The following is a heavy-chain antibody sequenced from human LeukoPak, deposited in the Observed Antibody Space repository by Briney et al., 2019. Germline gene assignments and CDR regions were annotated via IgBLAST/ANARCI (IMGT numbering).Heavy chain of an antibody. J-gene: IGHJ4*02. CDR2: IYHSGST. CDR1: GYSISSGYY. CDR3: ARGVLEWLEYYFDY. D-gene: IGHD3-3*01. Sequence: PSETLSLTXAVSGYSISSGYYWGWVRQPPGKGLEWIGSIYHSGSTYYNPSLKSRVTISVDTSKNQFSLKLSSVTAADTAVYYCARGVLEWLEYYFDYWGQGTLVTVSS. V-gene: IGHV4-38-2*01.